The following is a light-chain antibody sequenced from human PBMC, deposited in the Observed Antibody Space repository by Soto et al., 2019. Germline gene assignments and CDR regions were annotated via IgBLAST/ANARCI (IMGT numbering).Light chain of an antibody. V-gene: IGKV3-20*01. CDR2: GAS. Sequence: EIVLTQSPATLSLSPVERDTLSCMASQGVSSYLAWYQQKPGQAPRLLIYGASSRATGIPDRFSGSGSGTDFTLTISRLEPEDFAVYYCQQYGSSPWTCGQGNKGDIK. CDR1: QGVSSY. CDR3: QQYGSSPWT. J-gene: IGKJ1*01.